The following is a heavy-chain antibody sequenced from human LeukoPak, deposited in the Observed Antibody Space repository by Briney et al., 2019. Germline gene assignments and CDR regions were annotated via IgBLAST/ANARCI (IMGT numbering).Heavy chain of an antibody. V-gene: IGHV1-3*01. J-gene: IGHJ4*02. CDR3: ARGIWSATRVDYYLDN. Sequence: GAPVKVSCKASGYTFSGYAVHWVRQAPGQRFEWMGWINAGNGHTKYSQNFQGRVTITRDSSANIAYMELGSLTSEDTAVYYCARGIWSATRVDYYLDNWGQGTLVTVSS. CDR1: GYTFSGYA. CDR2: INAGNGHT. D-gene: IGHD5-24*01.